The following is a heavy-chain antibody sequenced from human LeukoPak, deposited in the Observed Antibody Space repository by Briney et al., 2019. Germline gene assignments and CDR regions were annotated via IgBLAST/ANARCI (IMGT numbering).Heavy chain of an antibody. Sequence: GGSLRLFCGASGSTFSRYTMNGVRQAPGEGLEWVSYINTGSSTVYYADSVKGRFTISRDNAKNSLFLQMNSLRDEDTAVYYCATSFRSDSGGRWGQGTLVTVSS. CDR2: INTGSSTV. CDR3: ATSFRSDSGGR. J-gene: IGHJ4*02. V-gene: IGHV3-48*02. CDR1: GSTFSRYT. D-gene: IGHD4-17*01.